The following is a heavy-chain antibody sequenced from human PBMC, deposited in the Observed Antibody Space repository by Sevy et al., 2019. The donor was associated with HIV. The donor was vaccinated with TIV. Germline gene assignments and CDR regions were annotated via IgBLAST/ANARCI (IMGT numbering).Heavy chain of an antibody. Sequence: GGSLRLSCTASGFTFGDYCMSWVRQAPGKGLEWVAFLKSDVYGGTVDHAAFVRGRFVITRDDSKTIAYLQMNDLKTEDPGVYYCTRWKAAQSIFDYWGQGALVIVSS. CDR3: TRWKAAQSIFDY. D-gene: IGHD6-13*01. V-gene: IGHV3-49*04. CDR2: LKSDVYGGTV. J-gene: IGHJ4*02. CDR1: GFTFGDYC.